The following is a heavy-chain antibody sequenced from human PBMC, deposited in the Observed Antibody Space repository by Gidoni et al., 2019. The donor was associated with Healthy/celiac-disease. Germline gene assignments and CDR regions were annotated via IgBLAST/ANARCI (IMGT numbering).Heavy chain of an antibody. Sequence: QVQLQESGPGLVKPSATLSLPCTVSGGSISRYYSSWIRQPPGKGLEWIGSIEYSGSTNYNPSLKSRVTISVDTSKNQFSLKLSSVTAADTAVYYCARGDFPTYYYDSSGYYSQARGGDAFDIWGQGTMVTVSS. D-gene: IGHD3-22*01. CDR1: GGSISRYY. V-gene: IGHV4-59*01. J-gene: IGHJ3*02. CDR3: ARGDFPTYYYDSSGYYSQARGGDAFDI. CDR2: IEYSGST.